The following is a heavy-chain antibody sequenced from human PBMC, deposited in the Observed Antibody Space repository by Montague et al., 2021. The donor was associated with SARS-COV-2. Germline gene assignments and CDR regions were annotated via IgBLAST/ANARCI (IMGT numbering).Heavy chain of an antibody. D-gene: IGHD5-18*01. V-gene: IGHV4-59*08. J-gene: IGHJ4*02. CDR1: TGSLSTYY. CDR2: IYYSGYT. Sequence: SETLSLTYTVSTGSLSTYYWSWIRQPPGKGLEWIGYIYYSGYTNYNPSLKSRITISVDTSKSQFSLRLSSVTAADTAFYYCASHRGGYNHDDYFNHWGQGTLVSVSS. CDR3: ASHRGGYNHDDYFNH.